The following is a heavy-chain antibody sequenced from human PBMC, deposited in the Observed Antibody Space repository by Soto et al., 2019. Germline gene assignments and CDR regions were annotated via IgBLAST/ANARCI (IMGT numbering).Heavy chain of an antibody. CDR3: AREEKQLSRYGGDFDY. D-gene: IGHD3-16*01. Sequence: QVQLQESGPGLVKPSETLSLTCSVSDGSVNTGNYYWSWIRQPPGKGLEWIGHIYYIGTTNYNTSLKSRVTLSVDTSKHQFSLKVTSVTAADTAVYFCAREEKQLSRYGGDFDYWGQGILVTVSS. V-gene: IGHV4-61*01. CDR2: IYYIGTT. CDR1: DGSVNTGNYY. J-gene: IGHJ4*02.